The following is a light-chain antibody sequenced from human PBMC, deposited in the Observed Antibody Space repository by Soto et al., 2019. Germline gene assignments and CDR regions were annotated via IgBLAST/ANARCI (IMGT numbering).Light chain of an antibody. CDR1: ISNIGNNY. CDR3: GTWDSRLSAV. J-gene: IGLJ1*01. V-gene: IGLV1-51*01. CDR2: DNS. Sequence: QSVLTQPPSVSAAPGQKVTISCSGGISNIGNNYVAWYQQFPGTAPRRIIYDNSKRASGIPDRFSGSKSGTSATLDITGLQTGDEADYYCGTWDSRLSAVFGTGTKVTVL.